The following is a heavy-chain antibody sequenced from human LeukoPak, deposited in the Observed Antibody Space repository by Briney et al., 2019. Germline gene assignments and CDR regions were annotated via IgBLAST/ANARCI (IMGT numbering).Heavy chain of an antibody. CDR3: ARVLVPAAIFRWFDP. V-gene: IGHV4-4*02. CDR2: IYHSGST. D-gene: IGHD2-2*01. CDR1: GGSISSSNW. J-gene: IGHJ5*02. Sequence: PSGTLSLTCAVSGGSISSSNWWSWVRQPPGKGLEWIGEIYHSGSTNYNPSLKSRVTISVDKSKNQFSLKLSSVTAADTAVYYCARVLVPAAIFRWFDPWGQGTLVTVSS.